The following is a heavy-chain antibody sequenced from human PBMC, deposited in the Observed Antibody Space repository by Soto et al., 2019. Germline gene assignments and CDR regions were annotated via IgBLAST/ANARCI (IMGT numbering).Heavy chain of an antibody. CDR3: ARDERGVGDV. CDR2: IWYDGSNK. Sequence: QVQLVESGGGVVQPGRSLRLSCAASGFTFSSYGMHWVRQAPGKGLEWVAVIWYDGSNKYYADSVKGRFTISRDTSKNTLYLQMNSLRAEDTAVYYWARDERGVGDVWGEGTTVTVSS. CDR1: GFTFSSYG. J-gene: IGHJ6*04. V-gene: IGHV3-33*01. D-gene: IGHD3-10*01.